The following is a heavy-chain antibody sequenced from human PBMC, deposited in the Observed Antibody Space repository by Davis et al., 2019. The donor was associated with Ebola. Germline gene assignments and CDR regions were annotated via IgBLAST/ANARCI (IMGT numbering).Heavy chain of an antibody. CDR1: GYTFTTYA. D-gene: IGHD3-16*01. CDR3: AREWGRYFDY. Sequence: ASVKVSCKASGYTFTTYAMHWVRQAPGQRLEWMGWINGGNGNTKYSQKFQGRVTITRDTSASTAYMELSSLRSEDTAVYSYAREWGRYFDYWGQGTLVTVSS. J-gene: IGHJ4*02. V-gene: IGHV1-3*01. CDR2: INGGNGNT.